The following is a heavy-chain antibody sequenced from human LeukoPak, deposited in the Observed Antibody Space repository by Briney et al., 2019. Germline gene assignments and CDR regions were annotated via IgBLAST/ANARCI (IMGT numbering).Heavy chain of an antibody. V-gene: IGHV3-23*01. Sequence: GGSLRLSCAASGFTFSSYDKSWVRQAPGKGLEWVSVISGSGGTTYYADSVKGRFTISRDNSKNTLYLQMNSLRAEDTAVYYCANPWGGDCSSTSCHDYWGQGTLVTVSS. CDR2: ISGSGGTT. D-gene: IGHD2-2*01. CDR1: GFTFSSYD. J-gene: IGHJ4*02. CDR3: ANPWGGDCSSTSCHDY.